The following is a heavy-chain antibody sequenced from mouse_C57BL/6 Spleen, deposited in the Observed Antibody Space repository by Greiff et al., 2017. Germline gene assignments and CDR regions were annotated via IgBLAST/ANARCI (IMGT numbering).Heavy chain of an antibody. J-gene: IGHJ2*01. Sequence: VQLQQPGAELVKPGASVKLSCKASGYTFTSYWMHWVKQRPGRGLEWIGRIAPNSGGTTYNEKFKSKATLTVDKPSSTAYMQLSSLTSEDSAVDYCAQAIYYGSSYPFDYWGQGTTLTVSS. CDR1: GYTFTSYW. D-gene: IGHD1-1*01. CDR3: AQAIYYGSSYPFDY. CDR2: IAPNSGGT. V-gene: IGHV1-72*01.